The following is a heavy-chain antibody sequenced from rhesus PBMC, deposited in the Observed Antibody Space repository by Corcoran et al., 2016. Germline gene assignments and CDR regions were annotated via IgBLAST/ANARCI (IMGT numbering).Heavy chain of an antibody. J-gene: IGHJ4*01. Sequence: EVQLVQSGAEVKRPGESLKISCKTSGYSFTSYWISWVRQMPGQGLECTGAIDPSDSDTRHSPSFQGQVTISADKSISTAYLQWSSLKASDSATYYCAKGEGTAGMGYWGQGVLVTVSS. CDR1: GYSFTSYW. CDR3: AKGEGTAGMGY. V-gene: IGHV5-2*01. D-gene: IGHD5-24*01. CDR2: IDPSDSDT.